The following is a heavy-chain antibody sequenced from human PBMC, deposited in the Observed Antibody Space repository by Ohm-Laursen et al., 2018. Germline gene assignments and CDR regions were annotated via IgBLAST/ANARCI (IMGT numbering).Heavy chain of an antibody. V-gene: IGHV4-39*01. CDR1: GDSISSSNYH. CDR3: SRHMGPAGPKD. CDR2: IYSSGST. J-gene: IGHJ4*02. D-gene: IGHD6-13*01. Sequence: SDTLSLTYTVSGDSISSSNYHWGWIRQPPGKGLEWIGSIYSSGSTYYNPSLKSRVTISVDTSKNQFSLTLTSETAADTAVYYCSRHMGPAGPKDWGRGALVTVSS.